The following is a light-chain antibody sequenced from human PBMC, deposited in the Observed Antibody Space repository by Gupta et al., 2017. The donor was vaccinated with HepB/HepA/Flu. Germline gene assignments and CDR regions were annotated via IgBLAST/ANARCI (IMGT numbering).Light chain of an antibody. J-gene: IGLJ1*01. CDR3: YQYDNTTGGCYV. CDR2: FNS. CDR1: SSNIGAGYE. V-gene: IGLV1-40*01. Sequence: QSVLTQPPAVSGAPARMVTISCTGSSSNIGAGYEVPWYQQLPASDPPLLIVFNSNRPSAVHPRCSCDTNCAYASPVTNRRDDEDDAEEYCYQYDNTTGGCYVCGTGTKVTVL.